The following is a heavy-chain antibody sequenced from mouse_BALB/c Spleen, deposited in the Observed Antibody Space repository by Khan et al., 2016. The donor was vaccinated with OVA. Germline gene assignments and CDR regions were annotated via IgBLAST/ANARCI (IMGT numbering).Heavy chain of an antibody. V-gene: IGHV1-81*01. CDR1: GYTFTDYV. CDR2: IYPGSGNS. Sequence: QVQLQQSGPELVKPGASVKMSCKASGYTFTDYVITWVRQRTGQGLEWIGEIYPGSGNSYYNEKFKDKATLTTDKSSNTAYMQLSSLTSEDSAVYFCARARDFGVWGAGTTVTVSS. CDR3: ARARDFGV. J-gene: IGHJ1*01.